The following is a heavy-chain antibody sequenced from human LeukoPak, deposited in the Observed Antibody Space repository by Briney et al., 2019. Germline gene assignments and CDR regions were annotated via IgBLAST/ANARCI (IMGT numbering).Heavy chain of an antibody. CDR2: IYYSGST. CDR3: ARDRRPGITIFGVVTYYYYYYMDA. Sequence: SETLSLTCTVSGGSISSSSYYWGWIRQPPGKGLEWIGSIYYSGSTYYNPSLKSRVTISVDTSKNQFFLKLSSVTAADTAVYYCARDRRPGITIFGVVTYYYYYYMDAWGKGTTVTVSS. J-gene: IGHJ6*03. CDR1: GGSISSSSYY. V-gene: IGHV4-39*07. D-gene: IGHD3-3*01.